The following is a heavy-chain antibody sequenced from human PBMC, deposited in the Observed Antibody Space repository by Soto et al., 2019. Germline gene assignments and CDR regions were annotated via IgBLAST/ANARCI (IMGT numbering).Heavy chain of an antibody. CDR1: EGTFSSYS. CDR3: ARDPVDLFGYMDV. CDR2: IIPLLGTA. Sequence: SVKVSCKASEGTFSSYSITWVRQAPGQRLEWMGEIIPLLGTANYAQKFQGRVTITGDKSTSTIYMGLSSLRSDDTAVYYCARDPVDLFGYMDVWGQGTTVTVYS. V-gene: IGHV1-69*08. J-gene: IGHJ6*02. D-gene: IGHD6-25*01.